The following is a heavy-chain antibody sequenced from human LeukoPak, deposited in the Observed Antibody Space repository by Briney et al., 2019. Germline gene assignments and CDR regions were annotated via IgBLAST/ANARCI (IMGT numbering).Heavy chain of an antibody. Sequence: GGSLRLSCAASGFTFSSYGMRWVRQAPGKGLEWVAVISYDGSNKYYADSVKGRFTISRDNSKNTLYLQMNSLRAEDTAVYYCAKNGYYCDSSGYCYNDYWGQGTLVTASS. J-gene: IGHJ4*02. CDR1: GFTFSSYG. D-gene: IGHD3-22*01. CDR2: ISYDGSNK. V-gene: IGHV3-30*18. CDR3: AKNGYYCDSSGYCYNDY.